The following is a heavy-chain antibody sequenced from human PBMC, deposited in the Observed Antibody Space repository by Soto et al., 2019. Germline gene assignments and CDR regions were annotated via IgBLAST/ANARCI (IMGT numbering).Heavy chain of an antibody. J-gene: IGHJ6*02. CDR1: GGSISSGDYY. CDR2: IYHSGST. CDR3: AGAAMAYYYGMDV. D-gene: IGHD5-18*01. Sequence: PSETLSLTCTGSGGSISSGDYYWSWIRQPPGKGLEWIGYIYHSGSTYYSPSLKSRLTISVDTSKDQFSLKLSSVTAADTAVYYCAGAAMAYYYGMDVWGQGTPVTVPS. V-gene: IGHV4-30-4*01.